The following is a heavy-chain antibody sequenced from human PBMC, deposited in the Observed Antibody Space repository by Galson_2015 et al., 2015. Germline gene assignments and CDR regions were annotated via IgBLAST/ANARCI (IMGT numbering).Heavy chain of an antibody. Sequence: SLRLSCAASGFTFNTYAMTWVRQAPGKGLEWVSTISSGGGSTYYADSVKGRFTISRDSSRNTLYLQMNSLRAEDTAVYYCAKRYCSGGSCYLDYSGQGTLVTVSS. CDR1: GFTFNTYA. CDR2: ISSGGGST. CDR3: AKRYCSGGSCYLDY. J-gene: IGHJ4*02. V-gene: IGHV3-23*01. D-gene: IGHD2-15*01.